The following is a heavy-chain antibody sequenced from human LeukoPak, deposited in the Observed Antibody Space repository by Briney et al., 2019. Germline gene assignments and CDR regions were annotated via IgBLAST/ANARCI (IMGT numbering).Heavy chain of an antibody. CDR1: GGSISSGSYY. J-gene: IGHJ4*02. Sequence: SETLSLTCTVSGGSISSGSYYWSWIRQPAGKGLEWIGRIYTSGSTNYNPSLKSRVTISVDTSKNQFSLKLSSVTAADTAVYYCARAPLGYSSSWDYWGQGALVTVSS. V-gene: IGHV4-61*02. CDR3: ARAPLGYSSSWDY. CDR2: IYTSGST. D-gene: IGHD6-6*01.